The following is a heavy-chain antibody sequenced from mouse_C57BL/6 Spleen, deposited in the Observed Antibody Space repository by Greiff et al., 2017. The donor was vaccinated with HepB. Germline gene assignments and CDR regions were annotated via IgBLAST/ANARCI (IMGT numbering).Heavy chain of an antibody. CDR2: IDPSDSET. CDR1: GYTFTSYW. V-gene: IGHV1-52*01. D-gene: IGHD2-4*01. Sequence: QVQLQQPGAELVRPGSSVKLSCKASGYTFTSYWMHWVKQRPIQGLEWIGNIDPSDSETHYNQKFKDKATLTVDKSSSTAYMQLSSLTSEDPAVYYCARGGITDWVYYAMDYWGQGTSVTVSS. J-gene: IGHJ4*01. CDR3: ARGGITDWVYYAMDY.